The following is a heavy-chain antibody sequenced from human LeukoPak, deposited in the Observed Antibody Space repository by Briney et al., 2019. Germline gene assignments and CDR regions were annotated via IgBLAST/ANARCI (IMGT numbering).Heavy chain of an antibody. V-gene: IGHV3-43D*03. CDR2: ITWDGGST. CDR3: AKGPNDILTGLGGP. Sequence: GGSLRLSCAASDAMHWVRQAPGKGLEWVSLITWDGGSTYYADSVKGRFTISRDNAKNSLYLQMNSLRAEDTALYYCAKGPNDILTGLGGPWGQGTLVTVSS. D-gene: IGHD3-9*01. CDR1: DA. J-gene: IGHJ4*02.